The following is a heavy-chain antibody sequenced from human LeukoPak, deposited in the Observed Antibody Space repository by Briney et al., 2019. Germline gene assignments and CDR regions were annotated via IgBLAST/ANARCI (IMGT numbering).Heavy chain of an antibody. Sequence: SVKVSCKASGGTFSSYAISWVRQAPGQGLEWMGGIIPVFGTANYAQKFQGKVTITADESTSTAYMELSSLRSEDTAIYYCARGWDYDSGGRPTAYIYWGQGTLVSVSS. CDR3: ARGWDYDSGGRPTAYIY. D-gene: IGHD3-22*01. CDR1: GGTFSSYA. V-gene: IGHV1-69*13. J-gene: IGHJ4*02. CDR2: IIPVFGTA.